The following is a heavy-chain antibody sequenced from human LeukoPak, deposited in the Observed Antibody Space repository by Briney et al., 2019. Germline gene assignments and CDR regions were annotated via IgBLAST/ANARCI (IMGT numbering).Heavy chain of an antibody. CDR2: IYTSGST. D-gene: IGHD6-19*01. Sequence: SETLSLTCTVSGGSISSYYWSWIRQPAGKGLEWIGRIYTSGSTNYSPSLKSRVTMSVDTSKNQFSLKLSSVTAADTAVYYCARVAGSGWFYYFDYWGQGTLVTVSS. CDR3: ARVAGSGWFYYFDY. V-gene: IGHV4-4*07. CDR1: GGSISSYY. J-gene: IGHJ4*02.